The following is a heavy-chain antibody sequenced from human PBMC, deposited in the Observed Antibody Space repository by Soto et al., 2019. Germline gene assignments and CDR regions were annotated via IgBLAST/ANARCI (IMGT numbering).Heavy chain of an antibody. CDR3: AGYDSSGYYSSFDY. CDR2: INAGNGNT. V-gene: IGHV1-3*01. D-gene: IGHD3-22*01. J-gene: IGHJ4*02. Sequence: QVQLVQSGAEVKKPGASVKVSCKASGYTFTSYAMHWVRQAPGQRLEWMGWINAGNGNTKYSQKFQGRVTSTRDTAASTAYMELSSVRSEDTAVYYCAGYDSSGYYSSFDYWGQVTLVTVSS. CDR1: GYTFTSYA.